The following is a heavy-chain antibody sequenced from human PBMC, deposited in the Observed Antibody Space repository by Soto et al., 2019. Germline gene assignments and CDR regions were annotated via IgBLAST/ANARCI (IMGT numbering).Heavy chain of an antibody. V-gene: IGHV3-15*01. CDR1: GFTFSNAW. CDR3: TTDPARKRNYYYYYMDV. Sequence: GGSLRLSCAASGFTFSNAWMSWVRQAPGKGLEWVGRIKSKTDGGTTDYAAPVKGRFTISRDDSKKTQYLQMNSLKTEDTAVYYCTTDPARKRNYYYYYMDVWGKGTTVTVSS. CDR2: IKSKTDGGTT. J-gene: IGHJ6*03.